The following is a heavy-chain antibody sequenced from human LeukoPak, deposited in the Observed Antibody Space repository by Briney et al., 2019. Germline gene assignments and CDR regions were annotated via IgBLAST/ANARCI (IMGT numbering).Heavy chain of an antibody. CDR3: ARGPITIYGIYMDV. Sequence: PSETLSLTCVVHGGPFTGYYWTWIRQPPGKGLEFIGEINHSGTINYNSSLKRRVTISVDTSKNQFSLRLNSVTDADTAVYFCARGPITIYGIYMDVWGEGATVTVSS. J-gene: IGHJ6*03. CDR1: GGPFTGYY. V-gene: IGHV4-34*01. D-gene: IGHD3-9*01. CDR2: INHSGTI.